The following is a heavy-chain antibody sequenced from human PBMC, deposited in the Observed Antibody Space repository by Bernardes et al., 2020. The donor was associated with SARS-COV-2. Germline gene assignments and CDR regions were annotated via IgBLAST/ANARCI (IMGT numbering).Heavy chain of an antibody. CDR2: IDPESGGT. Sequence: ASVKVSCKASGYMFTGYYMHWVRQAPGQGLEWLGWIDPESGGTNYAQKFQGRVTMTRDTSITTAYMDLSRLRSDDTAVYFCARAPSTFYGMDVWGKGTTVTVSS. J-gene: IGHJ6*04. D-gene: IGHD2-2*01. CDR1: GYMFTGYY. CDR3: ARAPSTFYGMDV. V-gene: IGHV1-2*02.